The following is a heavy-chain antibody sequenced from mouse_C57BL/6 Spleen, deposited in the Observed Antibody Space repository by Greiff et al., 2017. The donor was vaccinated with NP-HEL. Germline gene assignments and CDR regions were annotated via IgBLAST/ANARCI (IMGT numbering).Heavy chain of an antibody. J-gene: IGHJ3*01. CDR3: ARDDYDRVAY. D-gene: IGHD2-4*01. CDR1: GYTFTSYW. Sequence: VQLQQPGAELVMPGASVKLSCKASGYTFTSYWMHWVKQRPGQGLEWIGEIDPSDSYTNYNQKFKGKSTLTVDKSSSTAYMQLSSLTSEDSAVYYCARDDYDRVAYWGQGTLVTVSA. V-gene: IGHV1-69*01. CDR2: IDPSDSYT.